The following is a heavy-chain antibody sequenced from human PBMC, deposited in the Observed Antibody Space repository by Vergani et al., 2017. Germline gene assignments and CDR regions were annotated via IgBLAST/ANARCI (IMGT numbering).Heavy chain of an antibody. CDR1: GYTFTSYG. J-gene: IGHJ1*01. CDR2: ISAYNGNT. V-gene: IGHV1-18*01. CDR3: ARGRLGYCSSTSSPEDDEYFQH. Sequence: QVQLVQSGAEVKKPGASVKVSCKASGYTFTSYGISWVRQAPGQGLEWMGWISAYNGNTNYAQKLQGRVTMPTDTSTSTAYMELRSLRSDDTAVYYCARGRLGYCSSTSSPEDDEYFQHWGQGTLVTVSS. D-gene: IGHD2-2*01.